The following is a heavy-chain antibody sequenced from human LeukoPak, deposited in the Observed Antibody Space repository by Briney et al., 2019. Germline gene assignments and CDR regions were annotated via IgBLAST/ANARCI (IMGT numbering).Heavy chain of an antibody. CDR1: GFTFSSYA. D-gene: IGHD4-17*01. Sequence: GGSLRLSCAASGFTFSSYAMHWVRQAPGKGLEWVAVISYDGSNKYYADSVKGRFTISRDNSKNTLYLQMNSLRAEDTAVYYCARGHDYGDSRGAFDIWGQGTMVTVSS. CDR3: ARGHDYGDSRGAFDI. CDR2: ISYDGSNK. J-gene: IGHJ3*02. V-gene: IGHV3-30*04.